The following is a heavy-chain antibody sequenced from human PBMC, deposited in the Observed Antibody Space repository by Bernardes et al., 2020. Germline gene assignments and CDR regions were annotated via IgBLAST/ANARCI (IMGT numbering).Heavy chain of an antibody. CDR2: MNPNSGNT. D-gene: IGHD6-13*01. CDR3: ARASSSWPLDYYYGMDV. CDR1: GYTFTSYD. V-gene: IGHV1-8*01. Sequence: ASVKVSCKASGYTFTSYDINWVRQATGQGLEWMGWMNPNSGNTGYAQKFQGRVTMTRNTSISTAYMELSSLRSEDTAVYYCARASSSWPLDYYYGMDVWGKGTTVTVSS. J-gene: IGHJ6*04.